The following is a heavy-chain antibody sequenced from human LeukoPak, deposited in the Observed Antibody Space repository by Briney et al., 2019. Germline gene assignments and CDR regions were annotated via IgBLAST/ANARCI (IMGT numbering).Heavy chain of an antibody. CDR3: ARVHNFWSGYYAYFDY. Sequence: GGSLRLSCAASGFTFSSYSMNWVRQAPGKGLEWVSDISSSSSTIYYADSVKGRFTISRDNAKNSLYLQMNSLRDEDTAVYYCARVHNFWSGYYAYFDYWGQGTLVTVSS. J-gene: IGHJ4*02. D-gene: IGHD3-3*01. CDR1: GFTFSSYS. V-gene: IGHV3-48*02. CDR2: ISSSSSTI.